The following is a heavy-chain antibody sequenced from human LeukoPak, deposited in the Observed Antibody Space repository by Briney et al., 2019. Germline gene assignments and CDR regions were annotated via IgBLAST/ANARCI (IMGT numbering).Heavy chain of an antibody. CDR3: AATGGGHCSSTSCPSSH. J-gene: IGHJ4*02. Sequence: GGSLRLSCAASGFTVSSNYMSWVRQAPGKGLEWVSVIYSGGSTYYADSVKGRFTISRDNSKNTLYLQMNSLRAEDTAVYYCAATGGGHCSSTSCPSSHWGQGTLVTVSS. CDR1: GFTVSSNY. CDR2: IYSGGST. D-gene: IGHD2-2*01. V-gene: IGHV3-66*01.